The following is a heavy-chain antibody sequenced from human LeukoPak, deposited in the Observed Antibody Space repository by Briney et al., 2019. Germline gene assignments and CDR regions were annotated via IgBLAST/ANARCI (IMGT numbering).Heavy chain of an antibody. J-gene: IGHJ4*02. CDR3: ARDISFSSVEMATIFDY. CDR1: GFTFSDYY. D-gene: IGHD5-24*01. V-gene: IGHV3-11*01. CDR2: ISSSGSTI. Sequence: GGSLRLSCAASGFTFSDYYMSWIRQAPGKGLEWVSYISSSGSTIYYADSVKGRFTISRDNAKNSLYLQMNSLRAEDTAVYYCARDISFSSVEMATIFDYWGQGTLVTVSS.